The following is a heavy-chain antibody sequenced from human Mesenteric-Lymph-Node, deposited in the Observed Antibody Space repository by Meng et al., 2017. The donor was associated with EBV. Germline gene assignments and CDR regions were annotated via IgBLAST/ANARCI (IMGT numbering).Heavy chain of an antibody. CDR1: GYTFSSYD. V-gene: IGHV1-3*01. D-gene: IGHD3-22*01. CDR3: ARDSTGDSRRFDP. Sequence: QVQVVQSGAEVKKPGASVKVSCKASGYTFSSYDMHWVRQAPGQRLEWVGWINVGNGDTKYSQKFHGRVTITRDTSATTAYMELRSLTSEDTAVYYCARDSTGDSRRFDPWGQGTLVTVSS. J-gene: IGHJ5*02. CDR2: INVGNGDT.